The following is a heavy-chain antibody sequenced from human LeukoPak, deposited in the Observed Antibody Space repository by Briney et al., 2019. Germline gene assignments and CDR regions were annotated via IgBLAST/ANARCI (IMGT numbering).Heavy chain of an antibody. CDR3: AGGIADSTGYYYVDY. D-gene: IGHD3-22*01. CDR2: TYYRSKWSN. V-gene: IGHV6-1*01. CDR1: GDSVSSNSAT. J-gene: IGHJ4*02. Sequence: SQTLSLTCGISGDSVSSNSATWNWIRQSPSRGLEWLGRTYYRSKWSNDYAVSVKSRITINPDTSKNQFSLQLNSVTPEDTAVYYCAGGIADSTGYYYVDYWGQGTLVTVSS.